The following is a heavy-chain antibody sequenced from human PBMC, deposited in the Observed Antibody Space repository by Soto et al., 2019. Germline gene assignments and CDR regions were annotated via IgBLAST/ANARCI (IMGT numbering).Heavy chain of an antibody. CDR3: ARAYCSSTTCYLDY. J-gene: IGHJ4*02. V-gene: IGHV1-18*01. D-gene: IGHD2-2*01. CDR1: GFSFTRFG. CDR2: ISALTGNT. Sequence: QVQLLHSGPEVKEPGASIKVSCETSGFSFTRFGFAWVRQAPGQGLEWMGWISALTGNTKYKERLQGRVSMTTDTSTSRVYMELRSLRSDDTAVYYCARAYCSSTTCYLDYWGPGTLVTVSS.